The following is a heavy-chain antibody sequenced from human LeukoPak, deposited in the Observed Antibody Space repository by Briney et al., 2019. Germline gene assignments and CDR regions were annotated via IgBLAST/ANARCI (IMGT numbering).Heavy chain of an antibody. Sequence: PGGSLRLSCAASGFTFSSYGMHWVRQAPGKGLEWVAFIRYDGSNKYYADSVKGRFTISRDNSKNTLYLQMNSLRAEDTAVYYCAKDPMVRGVSPYYMDVWGKGTTVTISS. CDR3: AKDPMVRGVSPYYMDV. CDR2: IRYDGSNK. D-gene: IGHD3-10*01. V-gene: IGHV3-30*02. CDR1: GFTFSSYG. J-gene: IGHJ6*03.